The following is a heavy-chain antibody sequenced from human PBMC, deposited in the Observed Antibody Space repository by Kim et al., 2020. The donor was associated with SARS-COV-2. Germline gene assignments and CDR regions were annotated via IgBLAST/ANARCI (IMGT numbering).Heavy chain of an antibody. CDR2: INHSGST. J-gene: IGHJ4*02. D-gene: IGHD3-10*01. CDR3: ARGDRGPYYFDY. CDR1: GGSFSGYY. Sequence: SETLSLTCAVYGGSFSGYYWSWIRQPPGKGLEWIGEINHSGSTNYNPSLKSRVTISVDTSKNQFSLKLSSVTAADTAVYYCARGDRGPYYFDYWGQGTLVTVSS. V-gene: IGHV4-34*01.